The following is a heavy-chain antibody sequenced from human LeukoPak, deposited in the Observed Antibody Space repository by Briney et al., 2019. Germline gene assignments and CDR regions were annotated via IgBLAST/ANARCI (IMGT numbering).Heavy chain of an antibody. J-gene: IGHJ4*02. Sequence: RSETLSLTCTVSGGSISSDYWSWIRQPPGKGLEWIGYIYYRGSTNYNPSLKSRVTISVDTSKNQFSLKLSSVTAADTAVYYCARLSGYSSGHYYSDYWGQGTLVTVSS. CDR3: ARLSGYSSGHYYSDY. D-gene: IGHD3-22*01. CDR2: IYYRGST. V-gene: IGHV4-59*01. CDR1: GGSISSDY.